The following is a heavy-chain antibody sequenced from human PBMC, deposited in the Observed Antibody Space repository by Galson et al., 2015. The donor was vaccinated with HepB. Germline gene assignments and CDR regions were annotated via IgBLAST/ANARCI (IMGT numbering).Heavy chain of an antibody. D-gene: IGHD3-3*01. CDR2: TYYRSKWYN. Sequence: CAISGDSVSSNSAAWNWIRQSPSRGLEWLGRTYYRSKWYNDYAVPVKSRITINPDTSKNQFSLQLNSVTPEDTAVYYCARDRTYYDFWSGYRTFGAFDIWGQGTMVTVSS. J-gene: IGHJ3*02. CDR1: GDSVSSNSAA. V-gene: IGHV6-1*01. CDR3: ARDRTYYDFWSGYRTFGAFDI.